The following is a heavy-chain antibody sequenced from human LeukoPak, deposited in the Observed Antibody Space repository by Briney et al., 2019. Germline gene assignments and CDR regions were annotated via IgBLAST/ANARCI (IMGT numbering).Heavy chain of an antibody. V-gene: IGHV3-23*01. Sequence: GGSLRLSCAASGFTFSSYAMSWVRQAPGKGLEWVSAISGSGGSTYYADSVKGRFTISRDNSKNTLYLQTNSLRAEDTAVYYCAKDPQQWELPYYFDYWGQGTLVTVSS. CDR1: GFTFSSYA. J-gene: IGHJ4*02. CDR3: AKDPQQWELPYYFDY. CDR2: ISGSGGST. D-gene: IGHD1-26*01.